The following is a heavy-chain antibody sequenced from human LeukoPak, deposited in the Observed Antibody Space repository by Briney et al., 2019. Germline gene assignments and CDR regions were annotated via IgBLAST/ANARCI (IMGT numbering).Heavy chain of an antibody. V-gene: IGHV4-34*01. D-gene: IGHD3-22*01. CDR2: INHSGST. CDR3: ARVGDSSGYYPFDY. Sequence: PSETLSLTCAVYGGSFSGYYWSWIRQPPGKGLEWIGEINHSGSTNYNPSLKSRVTISVDKSKNQFSLKLSSVTAADTAVYYCARVGDSSGYYPFDYWGQGTLVTVSS. CDR1: GGSFSGYY. J-gene: IGHJ4*02.